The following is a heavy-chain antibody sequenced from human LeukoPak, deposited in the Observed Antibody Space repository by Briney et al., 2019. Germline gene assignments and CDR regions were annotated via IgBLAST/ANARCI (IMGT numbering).Heavy chain of an antibody. D-gene: IGHD6-19*01. CDR1: GFIFSTYE. J-gene: IGHJ4*02. CDR3: ARGLGSAWWGVIDY. CDR2: ISSSGSTI. Sequence: GGSLRLSCAASGFIFSTYEMNWVRQAPGKGLEWVSYISSSGSTIYYADSVKGRFTISRDNAKNSLYLKMNSLRAEDTAVYYCARGLGSAWWGVIDYWGQGTLVTVSS. V-gene: IGHV3-48*03.